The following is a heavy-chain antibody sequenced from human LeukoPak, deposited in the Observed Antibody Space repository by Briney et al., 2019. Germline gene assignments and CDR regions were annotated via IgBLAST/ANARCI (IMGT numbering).Heavy chain of an antibody. CDR2: IIPIFGTA. CDR1: GGTFSSYA. J-gene: IGHJ2*01. Sequence: ASVKVSCKASGGTFSSYAISWVRQAPGQGLEWMGGIIPIFGTANYAQKFQGRVTITADESTSTAYMELNSLRAEDTAVYYCAKRTTGGFWYFDLWGRGTLVTVSS. V-gene: IGHV1-69*13. D-gene: IGHD4-11*01. CDR3: AKRTTGGFWYFDL.